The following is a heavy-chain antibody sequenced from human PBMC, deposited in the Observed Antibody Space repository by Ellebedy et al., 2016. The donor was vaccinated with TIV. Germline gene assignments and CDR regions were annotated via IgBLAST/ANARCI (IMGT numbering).Heavy chain of an antibody. CDR2: INHSGST. Sequence: MPSETLSLTCAVYGGSFSGYYWSWIRQPPGKGLEWIGEINHSGSTNYNPSLKSRVTISVDTSKNQFSLKLSSVTAADTAVYYCARGYCSGGSCYSFDYWGQGTLVTVSS. V-gene: IGHV4-34*01. CDR1: GGSFSGYY. CDR3: ARGYCSGGSCYSFDY. J-gene: IGHJ4*02. D-gene: IGHD2-15*01.